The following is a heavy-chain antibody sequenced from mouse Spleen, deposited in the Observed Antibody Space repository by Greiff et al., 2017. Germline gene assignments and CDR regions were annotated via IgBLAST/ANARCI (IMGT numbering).Heavy chain of an antibody. CDR2: IYPGDGDT. D-gene: IGHD1-1*01. Sequence: QVQLKESGAELVKPGASVKISCKASGYAFSSYWMNWVKQRPGKGLEWIGQIYPGDGDTNYNGKFKGKATLTADKSSSTAYMQLSSLTSEDSAVYFCARFDSSTAMDYWGQGTSVTVSS. CDR3: ARFDSSTAMDY. V-gene: IGHV1-80*01. CDR1: GYAFSSYW. J-gene: IGHJ4*01.